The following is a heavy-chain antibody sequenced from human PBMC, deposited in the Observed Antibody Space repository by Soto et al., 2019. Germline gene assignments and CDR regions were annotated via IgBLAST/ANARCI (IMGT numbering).Heavy chain of an antibody. Sequence: QVQLVQSGAEVKKPGASVKVSCKASGYTFTSYDISWVRQATGQGLEWMGWMNPNSGNTGFAQKFQGRVTMNRNTCTRKTYMELSSLTSEDTAVYYCARERAHYGMDVWGQGTTVTVSS. V-gene: IGHV1-8*01. CDR1: GYTFTSYD. CDR2: MNPNSGNT. J-gene: IGHJ6*02. CDR3: ARERAHYGMDV.